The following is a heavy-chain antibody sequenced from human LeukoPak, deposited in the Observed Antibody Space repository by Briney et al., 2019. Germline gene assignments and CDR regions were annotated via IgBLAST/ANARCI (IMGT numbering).Heavy chain of an antibody. CDR3: ARERGGDDVLTAYGY. J-gene: IGHJ4*02. D-gene: IGHD3-9*01. CDR2: IYYSGST. V-gene: IGHV4-38-2*02. Sequence: SETLSLTCTVSGYSITSAYYWGRIRQPPGKGLECIGSIYYSGSTYYNPSLKSRVTISIDTSKNQFSLKLSSVTAADTAVYFCARERGGDDVLTAYGYWGQGTLVIVS. CDR1: GYSITSAYY.